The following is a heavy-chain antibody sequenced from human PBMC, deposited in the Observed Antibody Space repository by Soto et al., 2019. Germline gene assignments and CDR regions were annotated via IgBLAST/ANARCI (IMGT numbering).Heavy chain of an antibody. J-gene: IGHJ4*01. Sequence: GASVKVSCKASGYTFTSYGISWVRQAPGQGLEWMGWISAYNGNTNYAQKLQGRVTMTRDTSTSTVYMELSSLRSEDTAVYYCARARYYDILTGYQWGALFDYWG. D-gene: IGHD3-9*01. V-gene: IGHV1-18*01. CDR2: ISAYNGNT. CDR1: GYTFTSYG. CDR3: ARARYYDILTGYQWGALFDY.